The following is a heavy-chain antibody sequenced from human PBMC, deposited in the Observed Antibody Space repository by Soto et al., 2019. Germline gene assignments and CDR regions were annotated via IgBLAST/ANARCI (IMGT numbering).Heavy chain of an antibody. CDR2: ISYDGSNK. J-gene: IGHJ4*02. D-gene: IGHD6-13*01. CDR3: ASPREQLDPYYFDY. Sequence: QVQLVESGGGVVQPGRSLRLSCAASGFTFSSYGMHWVRQAPGKGLEWVAVISYDGSNKYYADSVKGRFTISRDNSKNTLYLQMNSLRAEDTAVYYCASPREQLDPYYFDYWGQGTLVTVSS. CDR1: GFTFSSYG. V-gene: IGHV3-30*03.